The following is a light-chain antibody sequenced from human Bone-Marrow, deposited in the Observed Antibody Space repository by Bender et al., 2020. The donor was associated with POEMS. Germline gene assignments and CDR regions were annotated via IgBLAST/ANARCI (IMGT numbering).Light chain of an antibody. CDR3: SSYGGTNTW. CDR1: SSDVGGYNY. V-gene: IGLV2-14*01. J-gene: IGLJ2*01. Sequence: QSALTQPASVSGSPGQSITISCTGTSSDVGGYNYVSWYQHHPGKAPKLMIYEVTNRPSGVPNRFSGSKSGNTASLTISGLQAEDEADYFCSSYGGTNTWIGGGTKLTVL. CDR2: EVT.